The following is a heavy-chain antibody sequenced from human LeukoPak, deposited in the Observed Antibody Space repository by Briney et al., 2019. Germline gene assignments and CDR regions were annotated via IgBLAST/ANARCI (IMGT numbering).Heavy chain of an antibody. V-gene: IGHV4-4*07. J-gene: IGHJ4*02. Sequence: WETLCLTCTVSGGSISSYYWRWVRQPAGKGLEWIARIYTSGSTNYNPSLKGRVTTIVDTTNNQSSLNLSSMTATDTAAYYCAGGFWRGSPFDYWGQGTLVPVSS. CDR1: GGSISSYY. CDR2: IYTSGST. D-gene: IGHD3-3*01. CDR3: AGGFWRGSPFDY.